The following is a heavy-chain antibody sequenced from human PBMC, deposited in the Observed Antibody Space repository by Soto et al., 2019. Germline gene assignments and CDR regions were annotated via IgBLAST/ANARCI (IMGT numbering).Heavy chain of an antibody. CDR3: ARRSYYYGSGSA. CDR1: GFSLSTSGVG. J-gene: IGHJ5*02. D-gene: IGHD3-10*01. CDR2: IYWDDDK. V-gene: IGHV2-5*02. Sequence: QITLKESGPTLVKPTQTLTLTCTFSGFSLSTSGVGVGWIRQPPGKALEWLALIYWDDDKRYSPSLKSRLTIPKDTSKNQVVLTMTNMDPVDTATYYCARRSYYYGSGSAWGQGTLVTVSS.